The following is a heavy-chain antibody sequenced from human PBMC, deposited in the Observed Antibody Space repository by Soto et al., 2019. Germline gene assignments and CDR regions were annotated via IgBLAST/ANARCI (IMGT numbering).Heavy chain of an antibody. V-gene: IGHV4-59*01. CDR1: GGSIRRYY. CDR3: ARDRYAHYYYDGMDV. CDR2: IYYSGST. D-gene: IGHD1-1*01. J-gene: IGHJ6*02. Sequence: ENLPQTSPVSGGSIRRYYWSWIRQSPGKGLEWIGYIYYSGSTNYNPSLKSRVTISVDTSKNQFSLKLSSVTAADTAVYYFARDRYAHYYYDGMDVRGQGTTVT.